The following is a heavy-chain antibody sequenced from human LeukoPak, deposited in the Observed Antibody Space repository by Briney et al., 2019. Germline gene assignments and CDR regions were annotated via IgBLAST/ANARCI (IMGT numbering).Heavy chain of an antibody. V-gene: IGHV3-7*05. CDR2: IIQHGSEK. Sequence: GGSLRLSCAASGLTISSFWMSWVRQAPGKRLEWVAKIIQHGSEKYYVDSVKGRFTIYRDNAKNSLYLQMNSLRAEDTAVYYCARDSPGIMIFGVVTPNGGQGTLVTVSS. J-gene: IGHJ4*02. D-gene: IGHD3-3*01. CDR3: ARDSPGIMIFGVVTPN. CDR1: GLTISSFW.